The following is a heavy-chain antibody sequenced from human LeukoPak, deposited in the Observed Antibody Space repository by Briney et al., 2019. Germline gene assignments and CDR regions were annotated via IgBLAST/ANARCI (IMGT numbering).Heavy chain of an antibody. Sequence: ASVKVSCKASGYTFTGYHMHWVRQAPGQGLEWMGWINPNSGGTNYAQKFQGRVTMTRDTSISTAYMELSRLRSDDTAVYYCARTYYYDSSGHLPSWGQGTTVTVSS. J-gene: IGHJ6*02. D-gene: IGHD3-22*01. CDR1: GYTFTGYH. CDR2: INPNSGGT. V-gene: IGHV1-2*02. CDR3: ARTYYYDSSGHLPS.